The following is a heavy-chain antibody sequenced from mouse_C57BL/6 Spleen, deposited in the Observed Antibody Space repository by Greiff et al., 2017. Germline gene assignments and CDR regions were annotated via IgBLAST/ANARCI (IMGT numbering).Heavy chain of an antibody. CDR2: INYDGSST. CDR3: ARLYYGNARRYFDV. D-gene: IGHD2-1*01. J-gene: IGHJ1*03. V-gene: IGHV5-16*01. Sequence: EVQRVESEGGLVQPGSSMKLSCTASGFTFSDYYMAWVRQVPEKGLEWVANINYDGSSTYYLDSLKSRFIISRDNAKNILYLQMSSLKSEDTATYYCARLYYGNARRYFDVWGTGTTVTVSS. CDR1: GFTFSDYY.